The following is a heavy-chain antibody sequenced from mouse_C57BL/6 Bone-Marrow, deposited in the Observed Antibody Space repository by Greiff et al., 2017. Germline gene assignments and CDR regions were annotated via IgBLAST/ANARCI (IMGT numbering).Heavy chain of an antibody. CDR3: ARSPTYYYGSDYAMDY. V-gene: IGHV1-53*01. CDR2: INPSNGGT. D-gene: IGHD1-1*01. CDR1: GYTFTSYW. J-gene: IGHJ4*01. Sequence: VQLQQSGTELVKPGASVKLSCKASGYTFTSYWMHWVKQRPGQGLEWIGNINPSNGGTNYNEKFKSTATLTVAKSSSTAYMQLSILSSEDSAVYYCARSPTYYYGSDYAMDYWGQGTSVTVSS.